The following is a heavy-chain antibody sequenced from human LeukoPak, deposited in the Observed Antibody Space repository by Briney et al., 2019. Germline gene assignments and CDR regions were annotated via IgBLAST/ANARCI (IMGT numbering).Heavy chain of an antibody. V-gene: IGHV3-7*01. J-gene: IGHJ4*02. CDR3: ARPSRGFNFDY. D-gene: IGHD3-10*01. CDR1: GFTFSSYW. CDR2: IKQDGSEK. Sequence: GGSLRLSCAASGFTFSSYWMSWVRQAPGKGLEWVSNIKQDGSEKYYVDSVKGRFTISRDNAKNSLYLQMNSLRAEDTAVYYCARPSRGFNFDYWGQGNLVTVSS.